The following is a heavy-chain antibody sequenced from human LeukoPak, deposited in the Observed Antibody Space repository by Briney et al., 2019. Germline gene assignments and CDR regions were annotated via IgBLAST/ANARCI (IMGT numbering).Heavy chain of an antibody. J-gene: IGHJ5*02. CDR1: GYTFTSYA. CDR2: INTNTGNP. Sequence: ASVKVSCKASGYTFTSYAMNWVRQAPGQGLEWMGWINTNTGNPTYAQGFTGRFVFSLDTSVSTAYLQISSLKAEDTAVYYCAREGYDISTGGRNWFDPWGQGTLVTVSS. V-gene: IGHV7-4-1*02. CDR3: AREGYDISTGGRNWFDP. D-gene: IGHD3-9*01.